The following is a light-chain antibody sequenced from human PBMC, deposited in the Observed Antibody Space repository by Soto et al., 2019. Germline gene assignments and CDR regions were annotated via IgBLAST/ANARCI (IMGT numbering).Light chain of an antibody. CDR2: GAS. CDR1: QSVSSSY. J-gene: IGKJ4*01. V-gene: IGKV3D-7*01. CDR3: QQDYNLPPLT. Sequence: PGERVTLSCRASQSVSSSYLTWYQQKPGQAPRHLIYGASTRATSIPARFSGSGSGTDFTLTISSLQPEDFAVYYCQQDYNLPPLTFGGGTKVEIK.